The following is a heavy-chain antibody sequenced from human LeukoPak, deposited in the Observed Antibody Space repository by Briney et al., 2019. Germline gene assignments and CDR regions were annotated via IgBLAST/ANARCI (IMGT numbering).Heavy chain of an antibody. Sequence: PGGSLRLSCAPSGFTFRHFNMNLVRKAPGKGLEWVSFNSSSSSYIYYAESVKGRFTSSRDNAKNSLHLQMSSLRAEDTAVYYCARELDGSGSFLDYWGQGTLVTVSS. CDR3: ARELDGSGSFLDY. D-gene: IGHD3-10*01. CDR2: NSSSSSYI. CDR1: GFTFRHFN. J-gene: IGHJ4*02. V-gene: IGHV3-21*01.